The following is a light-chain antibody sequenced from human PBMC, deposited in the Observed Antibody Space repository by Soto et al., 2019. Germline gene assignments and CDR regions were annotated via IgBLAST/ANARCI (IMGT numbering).Light chain of an antibody. V-gene: IGLV2-14*01. Sequence: QSALTQPASVSGSPGPSITLSCTGTSSDGGGYNSVPWYQPHTGKAHKLMIYEDSNRPSGVSNRFSGSKSGNTASLTISALQAEDEAEYYSSSYTSSRTIMFGGGTKLTVL. CDR3: SSYTSSRTIM. CDR1: SSDGGGYNS. J-gene: IGLJ3*02. CDR2: EDS.